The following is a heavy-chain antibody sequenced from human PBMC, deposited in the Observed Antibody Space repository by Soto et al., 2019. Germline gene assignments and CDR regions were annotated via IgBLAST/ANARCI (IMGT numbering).Heavy chain of an antibody. D-gene: IGHD3-10*01. Sequence: GESLKISCKGSGYSFTSYWIGWVRQMPGKGLEWMGIIYPGDSDTRYSPSFQGQVTISADKSISTAYLQWSSLKASDTAMYYCARPHYYGSGSRYYYGMDVWGQGTTVTVSS. CDR3: ARPHYYGSGSRYYYGMDV. CDR1: GYSFTSYW. V-gene: IGHV5-51*01. J-gene: IGHJ6*02. CDR2: IYPGDSDT.